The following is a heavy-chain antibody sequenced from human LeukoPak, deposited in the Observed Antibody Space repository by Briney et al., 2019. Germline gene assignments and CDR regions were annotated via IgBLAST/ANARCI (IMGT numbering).Heavy chain of an antibody. Sequence: PSETLSLTCNVSDYSISSVYYWGWIRQTPGKGPEWFGSIYHNGVTFYNPSLRSRLSISLDTSKNQLSLRLSSVTAADTAVYYCGRSYHDDAWAAFDIWGQGTVVTVSS. J-gene: IGHJ3*02. CDR1: DYSISSVYY. CDR3: GRSYHDDAWAAFDI. V-gene: IGHV4-38-2*02. CDR2: IYHNGVT. D-gene: IGHD3-16*01.